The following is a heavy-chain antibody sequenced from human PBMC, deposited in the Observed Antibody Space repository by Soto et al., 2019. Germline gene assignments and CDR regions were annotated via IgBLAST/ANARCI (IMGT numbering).Heavy chain of an antibody. D-gene: IGHD2-21*01. CDR2: ISYDGSNK. J-gene: IGHJ6*02. CDR3: AKDEGPFVGYYGMDV. Sequence: PGGSLRLSCAASGFTFSSYGMHWVRQAPGKGLEWVAVISYDGSNKYYADSVKGRFTISRDNSKNTLYLQMNSLRAEDTAVYYCAKDEGPFVGYYGMDVWGQGTTVIVSS. V-gene: IGHV3-30*18. CDR1: GFTFSSYG.